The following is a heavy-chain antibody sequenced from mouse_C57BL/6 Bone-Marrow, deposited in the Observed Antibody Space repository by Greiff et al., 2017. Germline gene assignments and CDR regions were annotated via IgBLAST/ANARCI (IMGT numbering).Heavy chain of an antibody. D-gene: IGHD1-3*01. V-gene: IGHV1-26*01. CDR1: GYTFTDYY. CDR3: ARELTSYFDY. CDR2: INPNNGGT. Sequence: EVQLQQSGPELVKPGASVKISCKASGYTFTDYYMNWVKQSHGKGLEWIGDINPNNGGTSYNQKFKGKATLTVDKSSSTAYMELRSLTSEDSAVYYCARELTSYFDYWGQGTTLTVSS. J-gene: IGHJ2*01.